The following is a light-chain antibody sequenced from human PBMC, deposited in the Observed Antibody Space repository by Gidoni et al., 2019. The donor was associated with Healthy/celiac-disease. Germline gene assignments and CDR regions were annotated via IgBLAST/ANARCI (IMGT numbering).Light chain of an antibody. CDR1: SSDVGGYNY. Sequence: QSALTQPASVSGSPGQSITISCTGTSSDVGGYNYVSWYQQHPGKAPKLMIYEVSNRPSGVPYRFSGSKSGNTASLTISGLQAEDEADYYCSSYTSSSTVVFGGGTKLTVL. CDR2: EVS. CDR3: SSYTSSSTVV. J-gene: IGLJ2*01. V-gene: IGLV2-14*01.